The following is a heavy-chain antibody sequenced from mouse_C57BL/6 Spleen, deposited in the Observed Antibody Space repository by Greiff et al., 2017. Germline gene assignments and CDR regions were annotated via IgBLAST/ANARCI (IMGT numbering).Heavy chain of an antibody. CDR1: GYTFTSYW. Sequence: VQLQQSGTELVKPGASVKLSCKASGYTFTSYWMHWVKQRPGQGLEWIGNINPSNGGTNYNEKFKSKATLTVDKSSSTAYMQLSSLTSEDSAVYYCAREEGTAQATFAYWGQGTLVTVSA. J-gene: IGHJ3*01. CDR3: AREEGTAQATFAY. D-gene: IGHD3-2*02. V-gene: IGHV1-53*01. CDR2: INPSNGGT.